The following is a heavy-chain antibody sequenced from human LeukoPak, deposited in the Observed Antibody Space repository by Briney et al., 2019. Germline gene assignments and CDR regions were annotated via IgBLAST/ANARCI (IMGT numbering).Heavy chain of an antibody. V-gene: IGHV4-39*01. CDR3: ARTYGSATGVDY. CDR1: GGSISSSTYY. CDR2: IYYSGRT. D-gene: IGHD3-10*01. J-gene: IGHJ4*02. Sequence: PSETLSLTCTVSGGSISSSTYYWGWIRQPPGKGMEWIGSIYYSGRTYYNPSLKSRVTMSADTSKNQFSLKLSSVTAADTAVYYCARTYGSATGVDYWGQGTLVTVSP.